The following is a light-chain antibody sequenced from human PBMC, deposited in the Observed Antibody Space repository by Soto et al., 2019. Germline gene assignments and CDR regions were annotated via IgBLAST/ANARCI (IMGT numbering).Light chain of an antibody. CDR2: EVS. CDR1: SSDVGGYKY. Sequence: QSVLTQPASVSGSPGQSITISCTGTSSDVGGYKYVSWYQQHPGKAPKLMIYEVSNRPSGVSNRFSGSKSGNTASLTISGLQAEDEADYYCSSYTITNTLDVFGPGTKLTVL. CDR3: SSYTITNTLDV. J-gene: IGLJ1*01. V-gene: IGLV2-14*01.